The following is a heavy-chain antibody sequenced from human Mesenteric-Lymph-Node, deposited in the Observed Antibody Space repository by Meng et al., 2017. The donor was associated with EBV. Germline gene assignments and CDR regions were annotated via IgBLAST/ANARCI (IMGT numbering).Heavy chain of an antibody. J-gene: IGHJ4*02. CDR2: INTNTGNP. D-gene: IGHD3-10*01. CDR3: LRYYGSGNDDAFDD. Sequence: QVQLVQSGSELKKPXXSVKVSXKASGYTFTSYAMNWVRQAPGQGLEWMGWINTNTGNPTYAQGFTGRFVFSLDTSVSTAYLQISSLKAEDTAVYYCLRYYGSGNDDAFDDWGQGTLVTVSS. V-gene: IGHV7-4-1*02. CDR1: GYTFTSYA.